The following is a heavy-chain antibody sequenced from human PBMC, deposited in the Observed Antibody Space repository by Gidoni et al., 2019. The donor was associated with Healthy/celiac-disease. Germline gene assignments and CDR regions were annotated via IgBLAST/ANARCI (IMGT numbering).Heavy chain of an antibody. CDR3: ARGDCSGGSCCQQGANLDY. Sequence: QVHLVESGGGVVQPGWSLRLSCAPSGFTFSSYPIHWDRQAPGKGLEWVAVISYDGSNKYYADSVKGRFTISRDNSKNTLYLQMNSLRAEDTAVYYCARGDCSGGSCCQQGANLDYWGQGTLVTVSS. D-gene: IGHD2-15*01. J-gene: IGHJ4*02. CDR1: GFTFSSYP. V-gene: IGHV3-30-3*01. CDR2: ISYDGSNK.